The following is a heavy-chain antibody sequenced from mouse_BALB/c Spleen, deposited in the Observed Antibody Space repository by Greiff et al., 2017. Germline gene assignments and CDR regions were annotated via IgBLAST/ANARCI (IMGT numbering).Heavy chain of an antibody. CDR1: GYTFTSYW. D-gene: IGHD1-1*01. J-gene: IGHJ3*01. V-gene: IGHV1-7*01. CDR3: ASEDYYGSSPFAY. Sequence: QVQLQQSGAELAKPGASVKMSCKASGYTFTSYWMHWVKQRPGQGLEWIGYINPSTGYTEYNQKFKDKATLTADKSSSTAYMQLSSLTSEDSAVYYCASEDYYGSSPFAYWGQGTLVTVSA. CDR2: INPSTGYT.